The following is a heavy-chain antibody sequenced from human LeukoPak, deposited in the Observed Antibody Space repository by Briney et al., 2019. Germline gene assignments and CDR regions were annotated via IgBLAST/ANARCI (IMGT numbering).Heavy chain of an antibody. V-gene: IGHV4-39*07. CDR1: GGSISTGAYY. J-gene: IGHJ4*02. Sequence: KPSETLSLTCSVSGGSISTGAYYWGWIRQPPGKGLEWIGSIYHSGSTYYNPSLKSRVTISVDTSKNQFSLKLSSVTAADTAVYYCARDSWDYYDSSGYDQFDYWGQGTLVTVSS. CDR3: ARDSWDYYDSSGYDQFDY. D-gene: IGHD3-22*01. CDR2: IYHSGST.